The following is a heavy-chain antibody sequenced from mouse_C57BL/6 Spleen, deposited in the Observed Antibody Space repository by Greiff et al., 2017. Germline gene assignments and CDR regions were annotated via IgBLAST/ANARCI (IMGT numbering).Heavy chain of an antibody. D-gene: IGHD1-1*01. J-gene: IGHJ2*01. CDR3: ARDGSLYYFDY. Sequence: QVQLKESGAELVKPGASVKISCKASGYAFSSYWMNWVKQRPGKGLEWIGQIYPGDGDTNYNGKFKGKATLTADKSSSTAYMQLSSLTSEDSAVYFCARDGSLYYFDYWGQGTTLTVSS. CDR2: IYPGDGDT. CDR1: GYAFSSYW. V-gene: IGHV1-80*01.